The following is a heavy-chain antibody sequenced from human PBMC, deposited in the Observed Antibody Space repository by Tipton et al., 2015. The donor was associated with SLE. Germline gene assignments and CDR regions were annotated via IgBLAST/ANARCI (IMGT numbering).Heavy chain of an antibody. J-gene: IGHJ4*02. CDR1: GGSISSGSYY. Sequence: TLSLTCTVSGGSISSGSYYWSWIRQPAGKGLEWIGRIYTSGSTNYNPSLKSRVTISVDTSKNQFSLKLSSVTAADTAVYYCARRFRDSYYFDYWGQGTLVTVSS. V-gene: IGHV4-61*02. CDR3: ARRFRDSYYFDY. CDR2: IYTSGST. D-gene: IGHD3-16*01.